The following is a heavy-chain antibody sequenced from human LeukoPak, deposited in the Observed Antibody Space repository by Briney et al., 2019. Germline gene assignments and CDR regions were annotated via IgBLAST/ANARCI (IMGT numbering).Heavy chain of an antibody. Sequence: PGGSLRLSCAASGFTFSNYWMTWVRQAPGKGLEWLAYIKQDGSDKYYVDSVKGRFTISRDNAKNSLYLQMNGLRAEDTAVYYCARDGRGWLTLDSWGLGTLVTVSS. CDR3: ARDGRGWLTLDS. CDR2: IKQDGSDK. D-gene: IGHD6-19*01. CDR1: GFTFSNYW. V-gene: IGHV3-7*04. J-gene: IGHJ4*02.